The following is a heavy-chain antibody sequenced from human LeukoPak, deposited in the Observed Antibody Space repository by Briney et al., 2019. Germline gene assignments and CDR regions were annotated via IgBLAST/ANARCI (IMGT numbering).Heavy chain of an antibody. CDR3: ASPDPQYFYDSGGSTHDY. Sequence: SVKVSCKASGGSFISSSISWVRQAPGQGLEWMGGIIPIFGSANYAQKFQGRLTITADESTSTAYMELSSLRSEDTAVYYCASPDPQYFYDSGGSTHDYWGQGTLVTVSS. J-gene: IGHJ4*02. CDR1: GGSFISSS. D-gene: IGHD3-22*01. CDR2: IIPIFGSA. V-gene: IGHV1-69*13.